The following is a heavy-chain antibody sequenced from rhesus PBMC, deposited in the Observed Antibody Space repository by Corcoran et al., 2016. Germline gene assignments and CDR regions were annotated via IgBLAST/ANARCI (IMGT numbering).Heavy chain of an antibody. CDR3: AREDCSGGVCYSDY. Sequence: QLQLQESGPGLVKPSETLSVTCAVSGGSISSSYWSWIRQAPGKGLEWIGYIYGSGSSTNYNPSLKCRVTLSVDTSKTPLSLKLSSVTTADTAVYYCAREDCSGGVCYSDYWGQGVLVTVSS. J-gene: IGHJ4*01. CDR1: GGSISSSY. D-gene: IGHD2-39*02. CDR2: IYGSGSST. V-gene: IGHV4-169*02.